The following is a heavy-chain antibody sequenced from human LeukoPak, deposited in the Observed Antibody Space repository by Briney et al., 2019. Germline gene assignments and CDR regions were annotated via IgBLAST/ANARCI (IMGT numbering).Heavy chain of an antibody. D-gene: IGHD6-13*01. CDR3: ARAEYSSSWSYVYYFDN. Sequence: GGSLRLSCAASGFTFSDYSMNWVRQAPGKGLEWGSSISASSGHIHYADSAKGRFTNSRDNAKNSLYLQMNSLRAEDTAVYYCARAEYSSSWSYVYYFDNWGQGTLVTVSS. J-gene: IGHJ4*02. CDR2: ISASSGHI. V-gene: IGHV3-21*01. CDR1: GFTFSDYS.